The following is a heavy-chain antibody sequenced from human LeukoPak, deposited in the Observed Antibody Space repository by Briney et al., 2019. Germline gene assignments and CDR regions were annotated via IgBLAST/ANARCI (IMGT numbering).Heavy chain of an antibody. V-gene: IGHV6-1*01. D-gene: IGHD3-22*01. CDR2: TYYRSKWYN. CDR3: ARERDDSSGYLSPRGDYFDY. Sequence: SQTLSLTCAISGDSVSRDSIAWNWIRQSPSRGLEWLGRTYYRSKWYNDYAVSVKSRITINPDTSKNQFSLQLNSVTPEDTAVYYCARERDDSSGYLSPRGDYFDYWGQGTLVTVSS. CDR1: GDSVSRDSIA. J-gene: IGHJ4*02.